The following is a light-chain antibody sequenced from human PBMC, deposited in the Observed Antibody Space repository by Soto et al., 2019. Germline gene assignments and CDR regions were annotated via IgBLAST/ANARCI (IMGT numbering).Light chain of an antibody. Sequence: QSALTQPASVSGSPGQSITISCTGTSSDVGGYSYVSWYQHHPGKAPKLMIYEVSNRPSGVSNRFSGSKSGNTASLTISGLQAEDEADYYCNSYTSSSTWVFGGGTKLTVL. CDR3: NSYTSSSTWV. V-gene: IGLV2-14*01. CDR1: SSDVGGYSY. J-gene: IGLJ3*02. CDR2: EVS.